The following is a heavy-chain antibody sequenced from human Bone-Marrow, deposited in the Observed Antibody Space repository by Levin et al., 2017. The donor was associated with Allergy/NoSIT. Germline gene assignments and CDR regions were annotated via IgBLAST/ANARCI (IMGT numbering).Heavy chain of an antibody. V-gene: IGHV3-43*01. CDR1: GFTFGDFT. Sequence: GGSLRLSCAASGFTFGDFTMHWVRQAPGRGLEWVSLISWDGVSKFYAGSVEGRFTISRDNSKNSLYLQMNGLRSEDSALYYCAKVRENSGYYQPLDSWGQGTLVTVSS. CDR2: ISWDGVSK. CDR3: AKVRENSGYYQPLDS. J-gene: IGHJ4*02. D-gene: IGHD3-22*01.